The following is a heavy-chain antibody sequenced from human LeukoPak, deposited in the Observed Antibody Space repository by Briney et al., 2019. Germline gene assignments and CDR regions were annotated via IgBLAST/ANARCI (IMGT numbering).Heavy chain of an antibody. D-gene: IGHD3-3*01. J-gene: IGHJ5*02. V-gene: IGHV4-59*12. CDR1: GGSISSYY. Sequence: TSETLSLTCTVSGGSISSYYWSWIRQPPGKGLEWIGYIYCSGSTNYNPSLKSRVTISVDTSKNQFSLKLSSVTAADTAVYYCARGNIDFWSGEPLHNWFDHWGQGTLVTVSS. CDR3: ARGNIDFWSGEPLHNWFDH. CDR2: IYCSGST.